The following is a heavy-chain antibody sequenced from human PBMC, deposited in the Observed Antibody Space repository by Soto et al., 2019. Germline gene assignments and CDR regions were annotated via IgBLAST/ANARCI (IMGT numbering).Heavy chain of an antibody. V-gene: IGHV3-15*01. Sequence: GESLKISCAASGFTFSNAWMSWVRQAPGKGLEWVGRIKSKTDGGTTDYAAPVKGRFTISRDDSKNTLYLQMNSLKTEDTAVYYCTSTYYYDSSGYYYFDYWGQGTLVTVSS. D-gene: IGHD3-22*01. CDR3: TSTYYYDSSGYYYFDY. J-gene: IGHJ4*02. CDR2: IKSKTDGGTT. CDR1: GFTFSNAW.